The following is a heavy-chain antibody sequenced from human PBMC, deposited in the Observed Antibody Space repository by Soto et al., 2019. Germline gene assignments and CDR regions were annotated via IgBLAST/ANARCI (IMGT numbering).Heavy chain of an antibody. CDR3: ARVPWQWLGGYAFDI. Sequence: QVQLQESGPGLVKPSETLSLTCTVSGGSIISYYWSWIRQPPGKGLEWIGYIYYSGSTNYNPSLKSRATISVDTSKNQFTLKLSSVTAADTAVYYCARVPWQWLGGYAFDIWGQGTMVTFSS. V-gene: IGHV4-59*01. CDR2: IYYSGST. D-gene: IGHD6-19*01. CDR1: GGSIISYY. J-gene: IGHJ3*02.